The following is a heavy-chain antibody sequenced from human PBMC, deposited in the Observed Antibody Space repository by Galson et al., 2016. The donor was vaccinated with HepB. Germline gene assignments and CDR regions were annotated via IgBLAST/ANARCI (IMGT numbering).Heavy chain of an antibody. CDR2: INPSGGSP. CDR3: TRADGFWAGGTY. J-gene: IGHJ1*01. Sequence: SVKVSCKASGYTFTTYIIHWVRLAPGQGLEWMGIINPSGGSPTYAQKFQGRVTLTSDTSTSTVYLQLGSLRSDDTAVYYCTRADGFWAGGTYWGQGTVVTVSS. V-gene: IGHV1-46*03. D-gene: IGHD3/OR15-3a*01. CDR1: GYTFTTYI.